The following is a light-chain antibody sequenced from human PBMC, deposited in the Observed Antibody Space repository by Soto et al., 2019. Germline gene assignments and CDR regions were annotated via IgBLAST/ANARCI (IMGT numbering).Light chain of an antibody. Sequence: QSVLTQPASVSGSPGQSITISCTGTSSDVGSYNLVSWYQQHPGKAPKLMIYEVSKRPSGVSNRFSGSKSGNTASLTISGLQAEDEADYYCCSYAGSSTLNVFGTGTKHTVL. V-gene: IGLV2-23*02. CDR1: SSDVGSYNL. CDR3: CSYAGSSTLNV. J-gene: IGLJ1*01. CDR2: EVS.